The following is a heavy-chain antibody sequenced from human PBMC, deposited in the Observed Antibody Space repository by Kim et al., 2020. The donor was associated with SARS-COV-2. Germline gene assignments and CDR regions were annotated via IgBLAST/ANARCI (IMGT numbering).Heavy chain of an antibody. CDR2: IYYSGST. D-gene: IGHD3-10*01. CDR1: GGSISSYY. CDR3: ASQTMVRGVIGEYFQH. J-gene: IGHJ1*01. Sequence: SETLSLTCTVSGGSISSYYWSWNRQPPGKGLEWIGYIYYSGSTNYNPSLKSRVTISVDTSKNQFSLKLSSVTAADTAVYYCASQTMVRGVIGEYFQHWGQGTLVTVSS. V-gene: IGHV4-59*01.